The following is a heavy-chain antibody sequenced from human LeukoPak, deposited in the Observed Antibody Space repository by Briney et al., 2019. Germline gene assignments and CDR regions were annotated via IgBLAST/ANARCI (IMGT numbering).Heavy chain of an antibody. CDR3: AKRAAYSRSSLVLPFDAFDL. J-gene: IGHJ3*01. CDR1: GFIFKNYA. D-gene: IGHD6-6*01. V-gene: IGHV3-23*01. Sequence: GGSLRLSCAASGFIFKNYAMAWVRQPPGKGLEWVSVSSGSGTHTYYAASVKGRFTISSDNSNNTLYLQMNSLRAEDTAVYYCAKRAAYSRSSLVLPFDAFDLWGQGTMVTVSS. CDR2: SSGSGTHT.